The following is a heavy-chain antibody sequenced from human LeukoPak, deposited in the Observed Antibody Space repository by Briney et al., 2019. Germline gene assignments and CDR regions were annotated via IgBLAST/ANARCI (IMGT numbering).Heavy chain of an antibody. CDR3: ARGSKYSVYLSTVVTTYYYYYMDV. D-gene: IGHD1-1*01. V-gene: IGHV4-61*02. CDR1: GGSISSGSYY. CDR2: IYTSGST. J-gene: IGHJ6*03. Sequence: SETLSLTCTVSGGSISSGSYYWSWIRQPAGKGLEWIGRIYTSGSTNYNPSLKSRVTISVDTSKNQFSLKLSSVTAADTAVYYCARGSKYSVYLSTVVTTYYYYYMDVWGKGTTVTVSS.